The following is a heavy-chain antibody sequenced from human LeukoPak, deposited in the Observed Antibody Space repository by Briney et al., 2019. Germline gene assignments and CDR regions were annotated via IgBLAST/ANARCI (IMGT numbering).Heavy chain of an antibody. J-gene: IGHJ4*02. D-gene: IGHD2-15*01. Sequence: GGSLRLSCAASGFTFSRYWMHWVRQAPGEGLVWVSRMNSDGSNTNYADSVKGRFTISRDNAKNTLYLQMNSLRADDTAVYYCARVICSGIGCYPRAPFDYWGQGTLVTVSS. CDR1: GFTFSRYW. CDR3: ARVICSGIGCYPRAPFDY. V-gene: IGHV3-74*01. CDR2: MNSDGSNT.